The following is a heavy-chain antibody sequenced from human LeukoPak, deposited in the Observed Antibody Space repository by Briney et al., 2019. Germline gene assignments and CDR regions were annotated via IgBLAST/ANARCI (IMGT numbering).Heavy chain of an antibody. CDR1: GFTFSSYG. Sequence: SGRSLRLSCAASGFTFSSYGMHWVRQAPGKGLEWVAVIWYGGSNKYYADSVKGRFTISRDNSKNTLYLQMNSLRAEDTAVYYCAREWYSSGPDYWGQGTLVTVSS. CDR3: AREWYSSGPDY. CDR2: IWYGGSNK. D-gene: IGHD6-19*01. J-gene: IGHJ4*02. V-gene: IGHV3-33*08.